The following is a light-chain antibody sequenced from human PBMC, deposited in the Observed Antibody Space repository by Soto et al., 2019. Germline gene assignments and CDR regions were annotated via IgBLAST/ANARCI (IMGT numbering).Light chain of an antibody. CDR3: QQYNSHSET. CDR2: QAS. Sequence: DIHMTQSPSSLSASVGDRVSITCRASHSIGNYLNWYQQKPGKAPKLLIHQASSLASGVPSRFSGGGSGTEFTLTINSLQADDFATYYCQQYNSHSETFGQGTKVDI. J-gene: IGKJ1*01. V-gene: IGKV1-5*03. CDR1: HSIGNY.